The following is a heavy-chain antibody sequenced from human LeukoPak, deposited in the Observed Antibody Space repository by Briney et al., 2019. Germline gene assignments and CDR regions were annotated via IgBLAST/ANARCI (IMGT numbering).Heavy chain of an antibody. Sequence: PGGSLRLSCAASGFTFSNYWMSWVRLVPGKGLEWVANIKQDGSEENCVDSVKGRFTISRDNAKNSLFLQMNSLRAEDRAVYYCARNKRGDYWGQGTLVTVSS. D-gene: IGHD1/OR15-1a*01. J-gene: IGHJ4*02. CDR3: ARNKRGDY. CDR2: IKQDGSEE. V-gene: IGHV3-7*01. CDR1: GFTFSNYW.